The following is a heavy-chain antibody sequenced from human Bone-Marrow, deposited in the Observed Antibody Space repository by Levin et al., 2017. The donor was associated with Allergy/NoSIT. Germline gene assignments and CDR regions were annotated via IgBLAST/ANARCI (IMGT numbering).Heavy chain of an antibody. CDR2: VSYDGTKQ. D-gene: IGHD6-19*01. CDR1: GFTFRGYG. V-gene: IGHV3-33*05. J-gene: IGHJ4*02. Sequence: HPGGSLRLSCAASGFTFRGYGMHWVRQAAGKGLEWVALVSYDGTKQFYADSVRGRFTISRDNSKNTRYFQMNSLRAEDTAVYFCARVKGSDTAGYFDYWGQGILVTVSS. CDR3: ARVKGSDTAGYFDY.